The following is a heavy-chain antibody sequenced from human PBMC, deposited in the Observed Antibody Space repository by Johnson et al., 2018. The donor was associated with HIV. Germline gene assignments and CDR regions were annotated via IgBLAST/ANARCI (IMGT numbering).Heavy chain of an antibody. D-gene: IGHD1-1*01. Sequence: QLVESGGDLVQPGRSLRLSCVASGFTFDDYSMHWVRQAPGKGLEWVASISWHSGGIVYADSVKGRFTISRDNAKNSLYLQMNSLRAEDTALYYCAREEPRDNDAFDIWGQGTMVTVSS. V-gene: IGHV3-9*01. CDR1: GFTFDDYS. CDR2: ISWHSGGI. CDR3: AREEPRDNDAFDI. J-gene: IGHJ3*02.